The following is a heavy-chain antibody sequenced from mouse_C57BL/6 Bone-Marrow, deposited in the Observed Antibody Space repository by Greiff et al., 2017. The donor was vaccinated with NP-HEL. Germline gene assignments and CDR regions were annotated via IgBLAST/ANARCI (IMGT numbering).Heavy chain of an antibody. D-gene: IGHD3-2*02. Sequence: QVQLKQPGAELVKPGASVKLSCKASGYTFTSYWMHWVKQRPGRGLEWIGRIDPNSGGTKYNEKFKSKATLTVDKPSSTADMQLSSLTSEDSAVYYCARPLRDRYWYFDVWGTGTTVTVSS. J-gene: IGHJ1*03. CDR2: IDPNSGGT. CDR3: ARPLRDRYWYFDV. CDR1: GYTFTSYW. V-gene: IGHV1-72*01.